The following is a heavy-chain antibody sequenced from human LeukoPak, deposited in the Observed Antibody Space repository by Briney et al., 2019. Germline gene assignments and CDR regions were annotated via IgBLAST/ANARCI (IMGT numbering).Heavy chain of an antibody. CDR2: ISASGGST. V-gene: IGHV3-21*01. D-gene: IGHD3-9*01. CDR3: ARTYYDILTGYNPYFDY. J-gene: IGHJ4*02. Sequence: GGTLRLSCVASGFTYSSYSMNWVRQAPGKGLEWVSGISASGGSTQYADSVKGRFTISRDNAKNFLYLQMNSLRAEDTAVYYCARTYYDILTGYNPYFDYWGQGILVTVSS. CDR1: GFTYSSYS.